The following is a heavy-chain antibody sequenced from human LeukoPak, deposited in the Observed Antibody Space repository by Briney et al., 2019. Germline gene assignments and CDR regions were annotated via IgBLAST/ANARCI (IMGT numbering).Heavy chain of an antibody. CDR2: ICFSGNT. Sequence: SETLSLTCTVPGGSISDSNYYWGWIRQPPGKGLEWIGSICFSGNTYHNASLKSRVTVSVDTSKNQFSLKPSSVTAADTAVYYCAKREYSNKSPFDSWGQGTLVTVSS. CDR1: GGSISDSNYY. CDR3: AKREYSNKSPFDS. J-gene: IGHJ4*02. D-gene: IGHD6-6*01. V-gene: IGHV4-39*01.